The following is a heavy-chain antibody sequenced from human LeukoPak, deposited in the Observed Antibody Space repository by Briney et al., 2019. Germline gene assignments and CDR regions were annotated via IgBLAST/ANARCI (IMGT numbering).Heavy chain of an antibody. Sequence: GGSLRLSCAASGFTFSSYNMNWVRQAPGKGLEWVSSISSSSSYIYYADSVKGRFTISRDNAKNSLYLQMDSLRDEDTAVYYCARGHSGSYQRTDAFDIWGQGTMVTVSS. J-gene: IGHJ3*02. CDR3: ARGHSGSYQRTDAFDI. V-gene: IGHV3-21*01. CDR2: ISSSSSYI. CDR1: GFTFSSYN. D-gene: IGHD1-26*01.